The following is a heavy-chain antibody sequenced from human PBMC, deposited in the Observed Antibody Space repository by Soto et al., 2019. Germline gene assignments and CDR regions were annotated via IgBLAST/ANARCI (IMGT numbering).Heavy chain of an antibody. Sequence: GGSLRLSCAASGFTFTSYAMSWVRQAPGKGLEWVSAISGTGGTTYYADSVKGRFTISRDNSKNTLYLQMNSLRAEDTAVYYCAKGGVYYYYMDVWGKGTTVTVSS. CDR2: ISGTGGTT. J-gene: IGHJ6*03. CDR1: GFTFTSYA. V-gene: IGHV3-23*01. CDR3: AKGGVYYYYMDV.